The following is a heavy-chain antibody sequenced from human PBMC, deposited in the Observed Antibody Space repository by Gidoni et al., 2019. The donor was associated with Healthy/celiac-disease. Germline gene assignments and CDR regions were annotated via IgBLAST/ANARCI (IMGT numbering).Heavy chain of an antibody. CDR2: ISGSGGST. Sequence: EVQLLESGGGLVQPGGSLRLSCAASGFPFSSYAMSWVRQAPGKGLEWVSAISGSGGSTYYADSVKGRFTISRDNSKNTLYLQMNSLRAEDTAVYYCAYPLGYYGGVVDYWGQGTLVTVSS. CDR3: AYPLGYYGGVVDY. J-gene: IGHJ4*02. CDR1: GFPFSSYA. V-gene: IGHV3-23*01. D-gene: IGHD3-22*01.